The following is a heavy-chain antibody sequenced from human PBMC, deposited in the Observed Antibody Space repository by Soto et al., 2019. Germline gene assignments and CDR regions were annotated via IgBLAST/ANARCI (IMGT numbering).Heavy chain of an antibody. CDR3: ARESPRWLQFSFDI. Sequence: SETLSLTCTVSGGSVSSGSYYWSWIRQPPGKGLEWIGCIYYSRSTNYNPSLKSRVTISVNTSKNQFSLKLSSVTAAATAVYYCARESPRWLQFSFDIWGQGKMATVSS. V-gene: IGHV4-61*01. CDR2: IYYSRST. J-gene: IGHJ3*02. CDR1: GGSVSSGSYY. D-gene: IGHD5-12*01.